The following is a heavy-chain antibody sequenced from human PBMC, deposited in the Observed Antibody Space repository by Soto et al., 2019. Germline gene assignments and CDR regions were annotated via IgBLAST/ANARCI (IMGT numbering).Heavy chain of an antibody. D-gene: IGHD2-8*01. CDR2: IIPIFGTA. Sequence: ASVKVSCKASGGTFSSYAISWVRQAPGQGLEWMGGIIPIFGTANYAQKFQGRVTTTADESTSTAYMELSSLRSEDTAVYYCARGSPYCTNGVCNNWFDPWGQGTLVTVSS. V-gene: IGHV1-69*13. CDR3: ARGSPYCTNGVCNNWFDP. J-gene: IGHJ5*02. CDR1: GGTFSSYA.